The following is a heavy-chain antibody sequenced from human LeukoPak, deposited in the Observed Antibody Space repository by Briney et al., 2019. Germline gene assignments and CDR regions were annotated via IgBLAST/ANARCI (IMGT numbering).Heavy chain of an antibody. D-gene: IGHD6-19*01. J-gene: IGHJ4*02. CDR3: VTERAGAFED. CDR2: IKSKSNGETI. CDR1: GLILSNEW. V-gene: IGHV3-15*01. Sequence: GGSLRLSCAASGLILSNEWMNWVRRTPGEGLEWVGLIKSKSNGETIHYAAPVKGRFTISRDDSKNTLFLQMNILQTEDTAMYYCVTERAGAFEDWGQGTLVTVSS.